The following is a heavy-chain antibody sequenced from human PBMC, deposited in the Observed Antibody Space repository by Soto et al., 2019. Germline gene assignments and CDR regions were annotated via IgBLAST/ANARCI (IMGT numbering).Heavy chain of an antibody. CDR2: VYDSGTT. V-gene: IGHV4-59*01. CDR1: GDFITTSR. CDR3: ARAVVAANGFDH. D-gene: IGHD2-15*01. J-gene: IGHJ5*02. Sequence: PSETLSLTCAVSGDFITTSRWSWIRQPPGKGLEWIGYVYDSGTTNYHPSLQSRVTISIDTSKKQFSLKLYSVTSADTAIYYCARAVVAANGFDHWGQGTLVTVSS.